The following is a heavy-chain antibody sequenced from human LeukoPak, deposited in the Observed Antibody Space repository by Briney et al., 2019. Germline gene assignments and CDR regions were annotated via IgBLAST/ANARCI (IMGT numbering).Heavy chain of an antibody. V-gene: IGHV1-3*01. Sequence: ASVKVSCKASGYTFSTYAIQWVRQAPGQRLEWMGWINAGNGNTKYSQKFQGRVTISRDTSASTVYMELSSLRSEDTAVYYCAREHDTLTGMSFDYWGQGTLVTVSS. CDR3: AREHDTLTGMSFDY. CDR1: GYTFSTYA. J-gene: IGHJ4*02. CDR2: INAGNGNT. D-gene: IGHD3-9*01.